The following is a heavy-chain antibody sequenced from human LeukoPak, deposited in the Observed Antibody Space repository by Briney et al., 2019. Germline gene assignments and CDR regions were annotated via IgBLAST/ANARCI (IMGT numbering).Heavy chain of an antibody. Sequence: ASVKVSCKASGFTFNSYGLSWVRQAPGQGLEWMGWISAHNGDTSYAQRFQGRLTMTTDTATSTAYMELSSLRSEDTAVYYCARDLPGVAPEYWGQGTLVTVSS. V-gene: IGHV1-18*01. D-gene: IGHD1-14*01. CDR3: ARDLPGVAPEY. CDR2: ISAHNGDT. CDR1: GFTFNSYG. J-gene: IGHJ4*02.